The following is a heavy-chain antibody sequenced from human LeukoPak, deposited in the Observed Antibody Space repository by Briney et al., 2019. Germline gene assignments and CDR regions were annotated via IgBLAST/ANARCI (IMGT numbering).Heavy chain of an antibody. J-gene: IGHJ4*02. CDR2: IYYSGST. D-gene: IGHD1-1*01. CDR3: ARAPPGSLDGARLDY. Sequence: ASETLSLTCTVSGGSISSYYWSWIRQPPGKGLEWIGYIYYSGSTNYNPSLKSRVTISVDTSKNQFSLKLSSVTAADTAVYYCARAPPGSLDGARLDYWGQGTLVTVSS. CDR1: GGSISSYY. V-gene: IGHV4-59*01.